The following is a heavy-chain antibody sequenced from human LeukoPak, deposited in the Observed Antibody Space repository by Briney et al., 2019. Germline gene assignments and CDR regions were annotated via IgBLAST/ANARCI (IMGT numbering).Heavy chain of an antibody. Sequence: TGGSLRLSCAASGFTFSDYNMRWIRQAPGKGLEWVSSISRSGSTKYYADSVKGRFTISRDNAENSLYLQMNSLRAEDTAVYYCAKGNGYSYGYCDYWGQGTLVTVSS. V-gene: IGHV3-11*04. D-gene: IGHD5-18*01. CDR2: ISRSGSTK. CDR1: GFTFSDYN. J-gene: IGHJ4*02. CDR3: AKGNGYSYGYCDY.